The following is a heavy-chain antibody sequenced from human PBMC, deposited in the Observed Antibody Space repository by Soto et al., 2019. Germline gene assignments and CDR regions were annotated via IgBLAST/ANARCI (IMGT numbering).Heavy chain of an antibody. D-gene: IGHD2-21*01. CDR1: GFSFNTYV. CDR3: AKGLALMADH. J-gene: IGHJ4*02. Sequence: GGSLRLSCTDSGFSFNTYVMDWVRQAPGKGLEWVARILYDGSKEYYADPVKGRFTISRDNSKNTLYLQMDRLRVEDTAVYFCAKGLALMADHWGQGTPVTVSS. V-gene: IGHV3-30*18. CDR2: ILYDGSKE.